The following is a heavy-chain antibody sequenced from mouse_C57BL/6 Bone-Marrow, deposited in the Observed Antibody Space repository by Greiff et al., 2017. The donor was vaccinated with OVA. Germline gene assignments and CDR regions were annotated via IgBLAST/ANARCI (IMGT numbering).Heavy chain of an antibody. J-gene: IGHJ4*01. CDR2: IDPSDSYT. CDR3: ARQDSNYVRYAMDY. V-gene: IGHV1-50*01. D-gene: IGHD2-5*01. Sequence: QVQLQQPGAELVKPGASVKLSCKASGYTFTSYWMQWVKQRPGQGLEWIGEIDPSDSYTNYNQKFKGKATLTVDTSSSTAYMQLSSLTSEDSAVYYCARQDSNYVRYAMDYWGQGTSVTVSS. CDR1: GYTFTSYW.